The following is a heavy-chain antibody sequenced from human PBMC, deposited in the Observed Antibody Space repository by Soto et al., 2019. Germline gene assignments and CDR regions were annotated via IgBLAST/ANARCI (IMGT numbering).Heavy chain of an antibody. CDR1: GFTFSSYW. V-gene: IGHV3-74*01. Sequence: EVQLVESGGGLVQPGGSLRLSCAASGFTFSSYWMHWVRQAPGKGLVWVSRIYTDGSSTNYADSVQGRFTISRDNAKKTLYLQMNSLRAEDTAVYYCARLSGTWRAFDIWGQGTMVTVSS. J-gene: IGHJ3*02. D-gene: IGHD1-7*01. CDR2: IYTDGSST. CDR3: ARLSGTWRAFDI.